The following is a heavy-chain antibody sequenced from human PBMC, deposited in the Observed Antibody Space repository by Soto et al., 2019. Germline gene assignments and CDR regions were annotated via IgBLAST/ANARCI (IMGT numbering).Heavy chain of an antibody. CDR3: ARDHYDSWSGYVX. Sequence: ASVKVSCKASGYTFTGYYMHWVRQAPGQGLEWMGWINPNSGGKNYAQKFQGRVTMTRETSISTDYMELSRLRSEDTAVYYCARDHYDSWSGYVXWGQGTLVTVSX. CDR1: GYTFTGYY. J-gene: IGHJ4*02. CDR2: INPNSGGK. V-gene: IGHV1-2*02. D-gene: IGHD3-3*01.